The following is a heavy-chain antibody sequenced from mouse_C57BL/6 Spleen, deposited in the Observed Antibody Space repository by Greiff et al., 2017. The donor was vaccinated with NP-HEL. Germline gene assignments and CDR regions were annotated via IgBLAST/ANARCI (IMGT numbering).Heavy chain of an antibody. J-gene: IGHJ3*01. CDR2: IHPNSGST. CDR3: ARSPPLSWFAY. V-gene: IGHV1-64*01. Sequence: QVQLQQPGAELVKPGASVKLSCKASGYTFTSYWMHWVKQRPGQGLEWIGMIHPNSGSTNYNEKFKSKATLTVDKSSSTAYMQLSSLTSEDSAVYYCARSPPLSWFAYWGQGTLVTVSA. CDR1: GYTFTSYW. D-gene: IGHD6-1*01.